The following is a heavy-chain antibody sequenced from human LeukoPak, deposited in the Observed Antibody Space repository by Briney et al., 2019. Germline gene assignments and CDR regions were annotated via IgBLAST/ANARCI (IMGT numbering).Heavy chain of an antibody. CDR1: GYTFTDYY. V-gene: IGHV1-2*02. CDR2: INPNTGGT. D-gene: IGHD6-6*01. CDR3: ARDSRIASPSLGY. J-gene: IGHJ4*02. Sequence: GASVKVSCKASGYTFTDYYMQWVRQAPGQGLEWMGWINPNTGGTDYAQKFQGRVTMTRDTSISTAYMELSSLRSDDTAVYYCARDSRIASPSLGYGGQGTLVTVS.